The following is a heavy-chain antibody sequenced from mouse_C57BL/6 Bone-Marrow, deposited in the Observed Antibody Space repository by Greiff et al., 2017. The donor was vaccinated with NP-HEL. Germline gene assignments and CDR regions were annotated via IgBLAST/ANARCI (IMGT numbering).Heavy chain of an antibody. J-gene: IGHJ2*01. D-gene: IGHD1-1*01. Sequence: VQLQQSGPELVKPGASVKISCKASGYTFTDYYINWVKQRPGQGLEWIGWIFPGSGSTYYNEKFKGKATLTVDKSSSTAYMLLSSLTSEDSAVYFCAIPPYYYGSSPFDYWGQGTTLTVSS. CDR1: GYTFTDYY. V-gene: IGHV1-75*01. CDR2: IFPGSGST. CDR3: AIPPYYYGSSPFDY.